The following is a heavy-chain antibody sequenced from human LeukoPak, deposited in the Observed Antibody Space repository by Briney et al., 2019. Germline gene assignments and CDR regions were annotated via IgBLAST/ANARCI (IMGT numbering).Heavy chain of an antibody. CDR3: ARESSVTDAFDI. D-gene: IGHD4-17*01. V-gene: IGHV1-46*03. J-gene: IGHJ3*02. Sequence: GPSVKVSCKASGYTFTSYYMHWVRQGPAQGLELMGIINPNGGSTSYAQKFQGRVTMTRDTSTSTGYMELSSLRSEDTAVYYCARESSVTDAFDIWGQGTMVTVSS. CDR1: GYTFTSYY. CDR2: INPNGGST.